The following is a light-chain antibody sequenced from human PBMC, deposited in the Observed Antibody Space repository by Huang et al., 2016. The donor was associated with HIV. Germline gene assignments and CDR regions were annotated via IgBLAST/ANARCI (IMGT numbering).Light chain of an antibody. CDR2: AAS. J-gene: IGKJ1*01. Sequence: DIQMTQSPPSLSASIGDRVTITCRANESISNYLNWYQQKPGTAPNILIYAASSLQSGVPSRVSGSGSGTDFTLIISSLQPADFATYYCQQSYSFPRTFGQGTKVEIK. CDR1: ESISNY. V-gene: IGKV1-39*01. CDR3: QQSYSFPRT.